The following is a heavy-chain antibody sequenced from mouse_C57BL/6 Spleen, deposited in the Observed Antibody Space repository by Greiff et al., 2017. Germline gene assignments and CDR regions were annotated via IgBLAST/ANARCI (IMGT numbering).Heavy chain of an antibody. J-gene: IGHJ1*03. Sequence: QVQLQQPGTELVKPGASVKLSCKASGYTFTSYWMHWVKQRPGQGLEWIGNINPSNGGTNYNEKFKGKATLTVDKSSSTAYMQLSSLTSEDSAVYYCARPYYDYDGLYWYFDVWGTGTTVTVSS. CDR3: ARPYYDYDGLYWYFDV. V-gene: IGHV1-53*01. D-gene: IGHD2-4*01. CDR1: GYTFTSYW. CDR2: INPSNGGT.